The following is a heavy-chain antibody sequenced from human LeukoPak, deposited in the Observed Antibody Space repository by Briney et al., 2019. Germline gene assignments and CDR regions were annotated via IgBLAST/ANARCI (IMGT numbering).Heavy chain of an antibody. V-gene: IGHV4-38-2*02. Sequence: SETLSLTCTVSGGSISSYYWGWIRQPPGKGLEWIGSIYHSGSTYYNPSLKSRVTISVDTSKNQFSLKLSSVTAADTAVYYCARDTAYGDYEDYFDYWGQGTLVTVSS. J-gene: IGHJ4*02. CDR2: IYHSGST. CDR1: GGSISSYY. D-gene: IGHD4-17*01. CDR3: ARDTAYGDYEDYFDY.